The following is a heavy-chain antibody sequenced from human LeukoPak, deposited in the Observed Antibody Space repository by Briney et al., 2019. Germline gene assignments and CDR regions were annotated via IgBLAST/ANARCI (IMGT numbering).Heavy chain of an antibody. CDR2: INPSGGST. J-gene: IGHJ3*02. CDR3: ARDSWLAPIDI. CDR1: GYTFTSYY. Sequence: ASVKVSCKASGYTFTSYYMHWVRQAPGQGLEWMGIINPSGGSTSYAQKFQGRVTMTRDTSTSTVYMELRSLRSDDTAVYYCARDSWLAPIDIWGQGTMVTVSS. V-gene: IGHV1-46*01. D-gene: IGHD6-19*01.